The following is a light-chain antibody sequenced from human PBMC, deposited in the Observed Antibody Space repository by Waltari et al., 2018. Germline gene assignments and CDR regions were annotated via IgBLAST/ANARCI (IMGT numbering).Light chain of an antibody. CDR3: QIWDTLSHHFV. J-gene: IGLJ1*01. V-gene: IGLV3-21*02. CDR1: NIERRS. Sequence: SFVLTQSPPGSVAPGPSATIPCVGNNIERRSTNWYQQKPGQAPVLVVYDDIDRPSEIPERLSGSKSGNTATLSITRFEAGDEADYYCQIWDTLSHHFVFGAGTKVTVL. CDR2: DDI.